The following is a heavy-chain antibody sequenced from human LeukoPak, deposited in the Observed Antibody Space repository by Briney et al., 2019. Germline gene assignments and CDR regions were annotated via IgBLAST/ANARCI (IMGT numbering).Heavy chain of an antibody. J-gene: IGHJ4*02. V-gene: IGHV1-69*04. CDR3: ARDQGNYGAHDY. Sequence: SVKVSCNASGGTFSSYAISWVRQAPGQGLEWMGRIIPILGIANYAQKFQGRVTITADKSTSTAYMELSSLRSEDTAVYYCARDQGNYGAHDYWGQGTLVTVSS. CDR1: GGTFSSYA. D-gene: IGHD4-17*01. CDR2: IIPILGIA.